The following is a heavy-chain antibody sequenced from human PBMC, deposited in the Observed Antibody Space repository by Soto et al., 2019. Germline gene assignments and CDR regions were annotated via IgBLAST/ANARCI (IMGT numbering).Heavy chain of an antibody. Sequence: QVQLVESGGGVVQPGRSLRLSCAASGFTFSSYAIHWVRQAPGKGLEWVAVISYDGSNKYYADSVKGRFTISRDNSKNTLYLQMNRLRAEDTAVYYCARDRYWGFGGSWDAFDIWGQGTMVTVSS. V-gene: IGHV3-30-3*01. D-gene: IGHD7-27*01. CDR1: GFTFSSYA. CDR3: ARDRYWGFGGSWDAFDI. CDR2: ISYDGSNK. J-gene: IGHJ3*02.